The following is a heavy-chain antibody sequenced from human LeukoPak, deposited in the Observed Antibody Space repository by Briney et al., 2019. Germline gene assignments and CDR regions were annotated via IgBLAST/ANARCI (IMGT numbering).Heavy chain of an antibody. V-gene: IGHV1-24*01. J-gene: IGHJ3*02. CDR2: FDPEDGET. D-gene: IGHD1-26*01. Sequence: RASVKVSCKVSGYTLTELSMHWVRQAPGKGLEWMGGFDPEDGETIYAQKFQGRVTMTEDTSTDTAYMELSSLRSEDTAVYYCATDISGSYWRDDAFEIWGQGTMVTVSS. CDR1: GYTLTELS. CDR3: ATDISGSYWRDDAFEI.